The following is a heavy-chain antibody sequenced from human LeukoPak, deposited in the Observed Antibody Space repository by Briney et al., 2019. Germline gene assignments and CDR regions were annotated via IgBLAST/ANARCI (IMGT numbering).Heavy chain of an antibody. V-gene: IGHV1-18*01. D-gene: IGHD3-3*01. CDR1: GYTFTSYG. CDR2: ISAYNGNT. Sequence: ASVKVSCKASGYTFTSYGISWVRQAPGQGLEWIGWISAYNGNTNYAQKLQGRVTMTTDTSTSTAYMELRSLRSDDTAVYYCARLPLPTIFGVVTPRHWFDPWGQGTLVTVSS. CDR3: ARLPLPTIFGVVTPRHWFDP. J-gene: IGHJ5*02.